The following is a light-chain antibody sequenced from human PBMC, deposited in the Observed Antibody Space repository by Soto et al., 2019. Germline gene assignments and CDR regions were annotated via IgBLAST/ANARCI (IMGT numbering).Light chain of an antibody. V-gene: IGKV3-20*01. CDR3: KQYGSSPPWT. Sequence: EIVLTQSPGTLSLSPGERATLSCRASQSVSSSYLAWYQQKPGQAPRLLIYGASRRATGIPDRFSGSGSGTDFTLTISRLEPKDFAVYYCKQYGSSPPWTFGHGTKVEIK. CDR2: GAS. CDR1: QSVSSSY. J-gene: IGKJ1*01.